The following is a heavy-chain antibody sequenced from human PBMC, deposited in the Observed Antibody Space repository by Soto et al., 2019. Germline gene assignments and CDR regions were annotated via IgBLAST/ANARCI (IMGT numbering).Heavy chain of an antibody. V-gene: IGHV1-18*04. CDR1: GYTFTSYG. J-gene: IGHJ3*02. CDR2: ISAYNGNT. D-gene: IGHD2-21*02. CDR3: ARDLELAYCGGDCYSQAFDI. Sequence: ASGKVSCKASGYTFTSYGISWVRQAPGQGLEWMGWISAYNGNTNYAQKLQGRVTMTTDTSTSTAYMELRSLRSDDTAVYYCARDLELAYCGGDCYSQAFDIWGQGTMVTVSS.